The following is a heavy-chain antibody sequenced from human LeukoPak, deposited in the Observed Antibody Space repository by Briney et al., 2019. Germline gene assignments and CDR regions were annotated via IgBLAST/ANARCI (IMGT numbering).Heavy chain of an antibody. J-gene: IGHJ4*02. CDR2: IIPIFGTA. V-gene: IGHV1-69*13. CDR3: ARSPPRRYYFDY. D-gene: IGHD3-16*01. CDR1: GGTFSSYA. Sequence: SVKVSCKASGGTFSSYAISWVRQAPGQGLEWMGGIIPIFGTANYAQKFQGRVTITADESTSTAYMELSSLRAEDTAVYYCARSPPRRYYFDYWGQGTLVTVSS.